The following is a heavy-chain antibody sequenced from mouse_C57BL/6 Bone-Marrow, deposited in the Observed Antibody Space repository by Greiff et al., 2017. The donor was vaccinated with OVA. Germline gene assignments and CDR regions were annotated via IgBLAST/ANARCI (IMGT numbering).Heavy chain of an antibody. CDR3: ARERDYDVDYAMDY. J-gene: IGHJ4*01. CDR1: GYTFTDYY. Sequence: EVQLQQSGPELVKPGASVKISCKASGYTFTDYYMNWVKQSHGKGLEWIGDINPNNGGTSYNQKFKGKGTLTVDRSSSTAYMYLRSLASEDSAVYYCARERDYDVDYAMDYWGQGTSVTVSS. V-gene: IGHV1-26*01. CDR2: INPNNGGT. D-gene: IGHD2-4*01.